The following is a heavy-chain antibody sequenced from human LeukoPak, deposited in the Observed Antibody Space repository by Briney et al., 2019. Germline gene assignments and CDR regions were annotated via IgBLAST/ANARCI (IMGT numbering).Heavy chain of an antibody. J-gene: IGHJ4*02. CDR1: GGSISIYY. V-gene: IGHV4-4*07. Sequence: PSETLSLTCTVSGGSISIYYWSWIRQPAGKGLEWIGRIYTSGSTNYNPSLKSRVTISVDKSKNQFSLKLSSVTAADTAVYYCAGGDSSSQADYWGQGTLVTVSS. CDR2: IYTSGST. CDR3: AGGDSSSQADY. D-gene: IGHD6-6*01.